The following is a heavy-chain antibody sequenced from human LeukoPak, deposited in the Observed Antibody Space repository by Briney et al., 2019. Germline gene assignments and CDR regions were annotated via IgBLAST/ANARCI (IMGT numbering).Heavy chain of an antibody. CDR1: GGFLSSGDYY. D-gene: IGHD3-22*01. CDR2: ISNSERT. Sequence: PSETLSLTCTVSGGFLSSGDYYWSWIRQPPGKGLEWFGYISNSERTSFNPSLKSRVTISVDKSKNQFSLRLNSVTAADTAVYYCARVRLDYYETRIDSFDVWGQGTMVTVSS. CDR3: ARVRLDYYETRIDSFDV. J-gene: IGHJ3*01. V-gene: IGHV4-30-4*01.